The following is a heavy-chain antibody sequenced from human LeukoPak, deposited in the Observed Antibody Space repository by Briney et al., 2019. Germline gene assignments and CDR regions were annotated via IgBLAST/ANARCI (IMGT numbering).Heavy chain of an antibody. V-gene: IGHV7-4-1*02. CDR1: GYTFTSYA. CDR2: INTNTGNP. D-gene: IGHD3-9*01. J-gene: IGHJ4*02. CDR3: ARAPLDDILTGYEDY. Sequence: ASVKVSCKASGYTFTSYAMNWVRQAPGQGLEWMGWINTNTGNPTYAQGFTGRFVFSLDASVSTAYLQISSLKAEDTAVYYCARAPLDDILTGYEDYWGQGTLVTVSS.